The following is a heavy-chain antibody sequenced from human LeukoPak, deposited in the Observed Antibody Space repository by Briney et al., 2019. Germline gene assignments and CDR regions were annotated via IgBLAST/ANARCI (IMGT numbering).Heavy chain of an antibody. CDR3: ARGAKATHMVRGVIGGKNYFDY. CDR2: IWYDGSNK. V-gene: IGHV3-33*01. D-gene: IGHD3-10*01. Sequence: GGSLRLSCAASGFTFSSYGMHWVRQAPGKGLEWVAVIWYDGSNKYYADSVKGRFTISRDNSKNTLYLQMDSLRAEDTAVYYCARGAKATHMVRGVIGGKNYFDYWGQGTLVTVSS. CDR1: GFTFSSYG. J-gene: IGHJ4*02.